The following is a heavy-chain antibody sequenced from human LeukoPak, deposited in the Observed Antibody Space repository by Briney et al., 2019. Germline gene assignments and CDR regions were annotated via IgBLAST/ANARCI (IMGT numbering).Heavy chain of an antibody. D-gene: IGHD1-26*01. Sequence: VASVKVSCKASGYTFTSYDINWVRQATGQGLEWMGWISAYNGNTNYAQKLQGRVTMTTDTSTSTAYMELRSLRSDDTAVYYCARESGSYTFGYCYYYMDVWGKGTTVTVSS. V-gene: IGHV1-18*01. J-gene: IGHJ6*03. CDR3: ARESGSYTFGYCYYYMDV. CDR1: GYTFTSYD. CDR2: ISAYNGNT.